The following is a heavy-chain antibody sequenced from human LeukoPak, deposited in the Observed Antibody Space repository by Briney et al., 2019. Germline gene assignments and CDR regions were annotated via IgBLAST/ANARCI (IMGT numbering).Heavy chain of an antibody. CDR2: ISSSSSYI. CDR3: ANHEYYYDSSGSDAFDI. J-gene: IGHJ3*02. V-gene: IGHV3-21*04. CDR1: GFTFSSYS. Sequence: GGSLRLSCAASGFTFSSYSMNWVRQAPGKGLEWVSSISSSSSYIYYADSVKGRFTISRDNSKNTLYLQMNSLRAEDTAVYYCANHEYYYDSSGSDAFDIWGQGAMVTVSS. D-gene: IGHD3-22*01.